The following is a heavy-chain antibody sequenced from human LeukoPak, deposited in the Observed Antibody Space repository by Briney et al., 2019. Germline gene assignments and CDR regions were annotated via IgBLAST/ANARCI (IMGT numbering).Heavy chain of an antibody. J-gene: IGHJ1*01. D-gene: IGHD3-16*01. V-gene: IGHV3-48*01. CDR1: GFTFSIYS. CDR3: AKDDAWGRYKD. CDR2: ISSSSSTI. Sequence: GGSLRLSCAASGFTFSIYSMNWVRQAPGKGREWVSYISSSSSTIYYADSVKGRFTISRDNAKNSLYLQMNSLRGEDTAVYYCAKDDAWGRYKDWGQGTLVTVSS.